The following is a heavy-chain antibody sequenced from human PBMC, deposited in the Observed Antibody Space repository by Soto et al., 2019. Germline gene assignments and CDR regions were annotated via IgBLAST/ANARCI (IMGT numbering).Heavy chain of an antibody. CDR1: GYTFTSYD. V-gene: IGHV1-18*01. D-gene: IGHD3-10*01. Sequence: ASMKVSCEASGYTFTSYDSNWVRQATGQGLEWMGWINTYNGNTNHAQKLQGRVTMTTDTSTSTAYMELRSLRSDDTAVYYCARGVGSGTYYNQYNWFDPWGQGTLVTVS. CDR3: ARGVGSGTYYNQYNWFDP. CDR2: INTYNGNT. J-gene: IGHJ5*02.